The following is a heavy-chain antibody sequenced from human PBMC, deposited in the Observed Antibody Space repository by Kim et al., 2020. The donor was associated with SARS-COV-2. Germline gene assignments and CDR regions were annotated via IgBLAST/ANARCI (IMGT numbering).Heavy chain of an antibody. CDR2: IKSKINGGTT. J-gene: IGHJ6*02. V-gene: IGHV3-15*01. CDR3: TSDFGDYCGGDCYSRV. D-gene: IGHD2-21*02. Sequence: GGSLRLSCAASGFTFSNAWMNWVRQAPGKGLEWVGRIKSKINGGTTGYAAPVKGRFTISRDDSKNTLYLQMSSLKTEDTAVYYCTSDFGDYCGGDCYSRVWGLGTTVTVSS. CDR1: GFTFSNAW.